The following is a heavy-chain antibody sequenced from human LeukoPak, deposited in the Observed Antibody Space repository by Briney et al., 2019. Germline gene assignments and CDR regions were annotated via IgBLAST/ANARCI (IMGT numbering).Heavy chain of an antibody. CDR3: ARDRLYYDILTGYYTDHFDY. D-gene: IGHD3-9*01. V-gene: IGHV4-38-2*02. CDR1: GYSISSGYY. CDR2: IYTSGST. Sequence: SETLSLTCAVSGYSISSGYYWGWIRQPPRKGLEWIGRIYTSGSTNYNPSLKSRVTISVDTSKNQFSLKLSSVTAADTAVYYCARDRLYYDILTGYYTDHFDYWGQGTLVTVSS. J-gene: IGHJ4*02.